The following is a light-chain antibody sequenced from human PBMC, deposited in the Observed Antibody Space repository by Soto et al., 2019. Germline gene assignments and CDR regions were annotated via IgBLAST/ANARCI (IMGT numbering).Light chain of an antibody. CDR1: SSDVGSYNL. J-gene: IGLJ3*02. CDR2: EVS. CDR3: CSYAGSRTWV. V-gene: IGLV2-23*02. Sequence: QSALTQPASVSGSPGQSITISCTGTSSDVGSYNLVSWYQQHPGKAPKLMIFEVSRRPSGVSNRFSGSKSGNTASLTISGLHAEDEADYYCCSYAGSRTWVFGGGTKLTVL.